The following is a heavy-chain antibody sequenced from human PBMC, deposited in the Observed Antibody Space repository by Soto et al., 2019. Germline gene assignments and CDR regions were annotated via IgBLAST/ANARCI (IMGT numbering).Heavy chain of an antibody. CDR1: GYTFTNYD. CDR2: MNPDSGNT. CDR3: ARGRFRRTWVDT. Sequence: QVQLVQSRAEVKKPGASVKVSCKASGYTFTNYDIHWVRQATGQGLEWMGWMNPDSGNTGQSTQFQGRVTMTRDTSISTAYMEMSSLRFEDTAVYYCARGRFRRTWVDTWGQGTLVTVSS. D-gene: IGHD3-16*01. V-gene: IGHV1-8*01. J-gene: IGHJ5*02.